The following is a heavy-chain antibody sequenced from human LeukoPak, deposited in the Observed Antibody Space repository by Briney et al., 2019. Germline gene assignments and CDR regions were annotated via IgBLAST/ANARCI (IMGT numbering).Heavy chain of an antibody. CDR3: ASQGYCSGDGCFSEPPDFDY. J-gene: IGHJ4*02. CDR2: IGGGGFRT. V-gene: IGHV3-23*01. D-gene: IGHD2-15*01. CDR1: GFRFRSYA. Sequence: GGTLGLLRGASGFRFRSYAMAWVRQAWGKGWEGVSTIGGGGFRTFYADSVKGRSTISRNDSNNKLYRQMNSLRAEDTAVYYCASQGYCSGDGCFSEPPDFDYWGQGTLVTVSS.